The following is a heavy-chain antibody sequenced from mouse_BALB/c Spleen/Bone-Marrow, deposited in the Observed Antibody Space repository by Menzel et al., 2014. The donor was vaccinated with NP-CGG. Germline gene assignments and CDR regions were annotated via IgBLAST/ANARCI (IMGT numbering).Heavy chain of an antibody. CDR1: GFTFSSYG. CDR3: TSLSSMIAAAWFAY. J-gene: IGHJ3*01. Sequence: EAHLVESGGGLVQPGGSLKLSCAASGFTFSSYGMSWVLQNIDKRLELVATIKSNGGSTYYPDSVKGRFSISRDNAKKALYLQMSSLRSEDTAMYYYTSLSSMIAAAWFAYWGQGTLVTISA. CDR2: IKSNGGST. D-gene: IGHD2-4*01. V-gene: IGHV5-6-3*01.